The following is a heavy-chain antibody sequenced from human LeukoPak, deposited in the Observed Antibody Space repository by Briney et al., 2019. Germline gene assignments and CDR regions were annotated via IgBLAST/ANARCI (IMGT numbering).Heavy chain of an antibody. CDR3: AGKPYGSGTYYNNWFDP. Sequence: GGSLRLSCAGSGFTLNTYGMPWVRQPPGKGLEWVAVISNDGGNRFYADPVKGRFTISRDNSENTVYLQMDSLRPEDTAVYYCAGKPYGSGTYYNNWFDPWGQGTLVTVSS. V-gene: IGHV3-30*03. CDR2: ISNDGGNR. D-gene: IGHD3-10*01. J-gene: IGHJ5*02. CDR1: GFTLNTYG.